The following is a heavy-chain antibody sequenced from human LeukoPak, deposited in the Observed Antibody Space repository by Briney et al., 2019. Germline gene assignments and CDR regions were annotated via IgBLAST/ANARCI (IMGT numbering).Heavy chain of an antibody. J-gene: IGHJ4*02. CDR3: ARDTEYYGSGSYHFDY. V-gene: IGHV1-46*01. D-gene: IGHD3-10*01. CDR2: INPSGGST. Sequence: ASVKVSCKASGYTFTSYYVHWVRQAPGQGLEWMGIINPSGGSTTYSQKFQGRVTMTRDTSTSAVYMELSSLRSEDTAVYYCARDTEYYGSGSYHFDYWGQGTLVTVSS. CDR1: GYTFTSYY.